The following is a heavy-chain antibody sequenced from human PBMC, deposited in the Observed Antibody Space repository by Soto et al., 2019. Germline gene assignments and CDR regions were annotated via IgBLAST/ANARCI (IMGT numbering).Heavy chain of an antibody. CDR3: ARDDKDEYGADRGGFGC. J-gene: IGHJ4*02. CDR2: IWYDGSNK. D-gene: IGHD2-8*01. CDR1: GFSFSIFG. Sequence: QVHLVESGGGVVQPGTSLRLSCAASGFSFSIFGMHWVRQAPGKGLVCVAGIWYDGSNKYYAVSVKGLLRIPRDNSKNTLYLQMNSLRAEDTAVYSCARDDKDEYGADRGGFGCWGQGTLVTVSS. V-gene: IGHV3-33*01.